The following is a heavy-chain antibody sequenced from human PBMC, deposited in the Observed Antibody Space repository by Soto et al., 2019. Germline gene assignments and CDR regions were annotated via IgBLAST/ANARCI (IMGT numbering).Heavy chain of an antibody. D-gene: IGHD1-26*01. V-gene: IGHV4-4*07. CDR2: IFPTGNT. CDR1: SGSLNNYY. J-gene: IGHJ4*02. Sequence: QVQLQEPGPGQVKPSETLSLTCTVSSGSLNNYYWSWIRQPAGQGLEWIGRIFPTGNTDYNPSLRSRVTMSVDTSKNQFSLKLNSVTAADTAVYYCARGSLGPDYWGPGTLVTVSS. CDR3: ARGSLGPDY.